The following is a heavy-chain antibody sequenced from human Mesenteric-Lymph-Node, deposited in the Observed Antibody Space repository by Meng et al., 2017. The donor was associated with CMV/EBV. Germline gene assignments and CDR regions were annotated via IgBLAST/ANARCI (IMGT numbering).Heavy chain of an antibody. Sequence: GESLKISCAVFGFTISNNYMTWVRQAPGKGLEWVSLIYSGGATYYADSVKGRFTISRENAKNSLYLQMNSLRAGDTAVYYCARSGRGGDFDYWGQGTLVTVSS. CDR3: ARSGRGGDFDY. CDR1: GFTISNNY. CDR2: IYSGGAT. J-gene: IGHJ4*02. V-gene: IGHV3-66*01. D-gene: IGHD4-23*01.